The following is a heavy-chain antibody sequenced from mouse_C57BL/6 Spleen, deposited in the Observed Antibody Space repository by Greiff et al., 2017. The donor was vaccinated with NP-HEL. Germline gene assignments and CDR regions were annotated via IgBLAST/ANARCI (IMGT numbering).Heavy chain of an antibody. CDR3: ARNGVYYGNYVFAY. J-gene: IGHJ3*01. D-gene: IGHD2-1*01. CDR1: GFSLTSYG. Sequence: VQRVESGPGLVQPSQSLSITCTVSGFSLTSYGVHWVRQSPGKGLEWLGVIWSGGSTDYNAAFISRLSISKDNSKSQVFFKMNSLQADDTAIYYCARNGVYYGNYVFAYWGQGTLVTVSA. CDR2: IWSGGST. V-gene: IGHV2-2*01.